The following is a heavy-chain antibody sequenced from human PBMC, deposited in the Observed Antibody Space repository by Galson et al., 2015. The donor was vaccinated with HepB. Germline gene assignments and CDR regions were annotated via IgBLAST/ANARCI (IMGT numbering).Heavy chain of an antibody. CDR1: GYSFTSYW. Sequence: QSGAEVTKPGESLKISCKGSGYSFTSYWIGWVRQMPGKGLEWMGIIYPGDSDTRYSPSFQGQVTISADKSISTAYLQWSSLKASDTAMYYCARHGDIVATDYAFDIWGQGTMVTVSS. V-gene: IGHV5-51*01. CDR3: ARHGDIVATDYAFDI. CDR2: IYPGDSDT. J-gene: IGHJ3*02. D-gene: IGHD5-12*01.